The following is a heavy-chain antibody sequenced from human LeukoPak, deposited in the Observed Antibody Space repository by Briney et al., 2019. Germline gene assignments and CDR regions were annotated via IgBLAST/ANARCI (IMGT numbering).Heavy chain of an antibody. CDR3: TEGYCTNGVCSSLDY. Sequence: GGSLRLSCAASGFTFSNAWMSWVRQAPGKGLEWVGRIKSKTDGGTTDYAARVKGRFTISRDDSKHTLYLQMNSLTTEDTAVYSCTEGYCTNGVCSSLDYWGQGTLVTVSS. CDR2: IKSKTDGGTT. V-gene: IGHV3-15*01. CDR1: GFTFSNAW. J-gene: IGHJ4*02. D-gene: IGHD2-8*01.